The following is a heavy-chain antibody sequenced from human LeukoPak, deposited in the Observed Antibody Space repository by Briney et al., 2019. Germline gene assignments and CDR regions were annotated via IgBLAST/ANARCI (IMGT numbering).Heavy chain of an antibody. V-gene: IGHV4-31*03. CDR3: ARGPHCSSTSCYSEYFHH. Sequence: SQTLSLTGTVSVASISSGGYEWSWIRQHPGKGLEWIGYISYSGSPYYNPSLKSRVTISVDTSRNQFSLKLSSVTAADTAVYYCARGPHCSSTSCYSEYFHHWGQGTLVTVSS. J-gene: IGHJ1*01. CDR2: ISYSGSP. D-gene: IGHD2-2*01. CDR1: VASISSGGYE.